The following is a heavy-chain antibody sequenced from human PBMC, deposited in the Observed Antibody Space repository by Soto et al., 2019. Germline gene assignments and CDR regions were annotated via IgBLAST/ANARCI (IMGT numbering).Heavy chain of an antibody. CDR1: GGSISSSNW. D-gene: IGHD2-15*01. Sequence: PSETLSLTCAVSGGSISSSNWWSWVRQPPGKGLEWIGEIYHSGSTNYNPSLKSRVTISVDKSKNQFSLKLSSVTAADTAVYYCARDGGYCSGGSCYFFDYWGQGTLVTVSS. V-gene: IGHV4-4*02. CDR2: IYHSGST. CDR3: ARDGGYCSGGSCYFFDY. J-gene: IGHJ4*02.